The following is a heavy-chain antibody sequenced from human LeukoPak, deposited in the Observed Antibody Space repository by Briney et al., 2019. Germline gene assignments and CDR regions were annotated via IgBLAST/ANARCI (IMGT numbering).Heavy chain of an antibody. J-gene: IGHJ3*02. CDR3: ARNHALRFLEWLSRRGDAFDI. CDR1: GYTFTSYG. CDR2: ISAYNGNT. D-gene: IGHD3-3*01. Sequence: ASVKVSCKASGYTFTSYGISWVRQAPGQGLEWMGWISAYNGNTNYAQKLQGRVTTTTDTSTSTAYMELRSLRSDDTAVYYCARNHALRFLEWLSRRGDAFDIWGQGTMVTVSS. V-gene: IGHV1-18*01.